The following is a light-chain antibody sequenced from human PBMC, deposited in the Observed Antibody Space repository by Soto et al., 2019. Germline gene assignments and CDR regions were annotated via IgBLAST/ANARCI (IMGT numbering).Light chain of an antibody. CDR1: SSDGGSYNY. CDR3: SSYTSNSTL. J-gene: IGLJ1*01. Sequence: QSVLSQPASVSGSPGQSITISCTGTSSDGGSYNYVSWYQQPPGKAPKLMIYEVSDRPSGISSCFSGSKSGNTASLTISGLQTEDEADYYCSSYTSNSTLFGAGTKVT. CDR2: EVS. V-gene: IGLV2-14*01.